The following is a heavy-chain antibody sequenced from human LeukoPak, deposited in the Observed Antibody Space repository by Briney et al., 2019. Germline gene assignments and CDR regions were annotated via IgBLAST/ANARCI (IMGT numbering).Heavy chain of an antibody. D-gene: IGHD4-17*01. CDR2: IGISGGST. Sequence: GGSLRLSCAASGFTFSNSAMSWARQAPGKGLEWVSAIGISGGSTYYADSVTGRFTLSRDNSKNTLYLQMNSLRAEDTAVYYCATYGDYEAYHFDYWGQGALVTVSS. V-gene: IGHV3-23*01. CDR3: ATYGDYEAYHFDY. CDR1: GFTFSNSA. J-gene: IGHJ4*02.